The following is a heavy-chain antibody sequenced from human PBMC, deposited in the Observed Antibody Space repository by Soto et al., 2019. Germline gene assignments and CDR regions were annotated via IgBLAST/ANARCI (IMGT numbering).Heavy chain of an antibody. D-gene: IGHD4-17*01. CDR2: IYYSGST. CDR1: GGSISSGGYY. V-gene: IGHV4-31*03. J-gene: IGHJ4*02. Sequence: SETLSLTCTVSGGSISSGGYYWSWIRPHPGKGLEWIGYIYYSGSTYYNPSLKSRVTISVDTSKNQFSLKLTSVRAEDTAVYYCAKDRYGDYGGIDYWGQGTMVTVSS. CDR3: AKDRYGDYGGIDY.